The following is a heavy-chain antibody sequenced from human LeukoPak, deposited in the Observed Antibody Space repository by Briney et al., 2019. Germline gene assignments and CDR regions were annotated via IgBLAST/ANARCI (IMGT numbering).Heavy chain of an antibody. CDR1: GGSFNGYY. D-gene: IGHD3-9*01. CDR2: INHSGST. J-gene: IGHJ5*02. Sequence: PSETLSLTCAVYGGSFNGYYWSWIRQPPGKGLEWIGEINHSGSTNYNPSLKSRVTISVDTSKNQFSLKLSSVTAADTAVYYCARSATYDILTGYWFDPWGQGTLVTVSS. CDR3: ARSATYDILTGYWFDP. V-gene: IGHV4-34*01.